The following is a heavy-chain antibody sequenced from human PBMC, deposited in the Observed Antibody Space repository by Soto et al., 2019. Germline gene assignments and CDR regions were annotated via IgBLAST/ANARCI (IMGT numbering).Heavy chain of an antibody. J-gene: IGHJ4*02. CDR1: GLSLSRYY. CDR3: ARHSIEVVWRGFDY. D-gene: IGHD2-21*01. Sequence: ADTLSLTCPSSGLSLSRYYWVLLRAPPGKGLQWIGSSSYNGGTFYNPSLKCRVAISVDTSKKQSSLQVTSVTAADTAMYFCARHSIEVVWRGFDYWGQGRPVNVSA. V-gene: IGHV4-59*08. CDR2: SSYNGGT.